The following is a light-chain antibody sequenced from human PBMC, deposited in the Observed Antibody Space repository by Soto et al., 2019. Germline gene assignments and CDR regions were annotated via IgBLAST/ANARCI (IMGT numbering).Light chain of an antibody. CDR3: QQYENLHT. J-gene: IGKJ5*01. CDR1: QNINNY. V-gene: IGKV1-33*01. CDR2: DAS. Sequence: DIEMPQPPASLSAPLGDRVTITCQASQNINNYLNWYQQKPGRAPKLLIYDASNLEAGVPSRFRGSGSGTDFTFTISRLQPEDIATYYCQQYENLHTFGQGTRLEIK.